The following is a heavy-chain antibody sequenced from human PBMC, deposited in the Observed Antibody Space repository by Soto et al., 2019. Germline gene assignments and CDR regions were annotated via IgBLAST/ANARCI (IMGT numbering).Heavy chain of an antibody. Sequence: QMQLVQSGAEVKKPGSSVKVSCKASGGTLSSFINYPINWVRQAPGQGLEWMGGIVPNVGTVNYAQKFQGRVTLTADKSTGTAYMEVSSLISEDTALYYCARRDTSGFLRYFDNWGQGTLVTVSS. D-gene: IGHD3-3*01. CDR2: IVPNVGTV. V-gene: IGHV1-69*06. J-gene: IGHJ4*02. CDR3: ARRDTSGFLRYFDN. CDR1: GGTLSSFINYP.